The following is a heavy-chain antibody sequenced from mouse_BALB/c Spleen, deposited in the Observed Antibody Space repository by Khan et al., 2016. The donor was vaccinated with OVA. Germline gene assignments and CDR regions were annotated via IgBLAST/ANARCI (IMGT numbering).Heavy chain of an antibody. V-gene: IGHV3-2*02. D-gene: IGHD1-1*01. Sequence: VQLKESGPGLVRPSQSLSLTCTVTGYSITSDSAWNWIRQFPENKLEWMGYISYSGRTSYNPSLKSRISITRDTSKNQFFLQLNSVTTEDTATYYCVRSVTITTVVATDFDYWGQGTTLTVSS. CDR1: GYSITSDSA. CDR2: ISYSGRT. J-gene: IGHJ2*01. CDR3: VRSVTITTVVATDFDY.